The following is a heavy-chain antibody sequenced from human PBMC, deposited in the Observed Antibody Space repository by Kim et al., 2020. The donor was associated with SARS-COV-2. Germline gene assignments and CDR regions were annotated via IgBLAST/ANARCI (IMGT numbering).Heavy chain of an antibody. Sequence: SETLSLTCTVSGGSISSGGYYWSWIRQHPGKGLEWIGYIYYSGSTYYNPSLKSRVTISVDTSKNQFSLKLSSVTAADTAVHYCARALSEARWSGLIVPAAINWFDPWGQGTLVTVSS. CDR2: IYYSGST. V-gene: IGHV4-31*03. CDR3: ARALSEARWSGLIVPAAINWFDP. CDR1: GGSISSGGYY. J-gene: IGHJ5*02. D-gene: IGHD2-2*01.